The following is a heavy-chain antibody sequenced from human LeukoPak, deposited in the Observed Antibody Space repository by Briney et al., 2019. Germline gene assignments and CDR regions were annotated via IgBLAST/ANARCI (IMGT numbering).Heavy chain of an antibody. CDR1: GYSISSGDY. V-gene: IGHV3-15*01. CDR3: TTEPGNLWFGEFDFDY. J-gene: IGHJ4*02. Sequence: PSETLSLTCAVSGYSISSGDYWGWIRQAPGKGLEWVGRIKSKTDGGTTDYAAPVKGRFTISRDDSKNTLYLQMNSLKTEDTAVYYCTTEPGNLWFGEFDFDYWGQGTLVTVSS. CDR2: IKSKTDGGTT. D-gene: IGHD3-10*01.